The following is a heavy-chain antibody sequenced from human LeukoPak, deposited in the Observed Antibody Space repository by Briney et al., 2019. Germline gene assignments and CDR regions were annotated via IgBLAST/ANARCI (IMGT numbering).Heavy chain of an antibody. V-gene: IGHV1-46*01. CDR2: INPSGGST. Sequence: ASVKVSCKASGYTFTSYYMHWVRQAPGQGLEWMGIINPSGGSTSYAQKFQGRVTMTRDTPTSTVYMELSSLRSEDTAVYYCARDHALTTYYYDSSGPGEYFQHWGQGTLVTVSS. CDR1: GYTFTSYY. J-gene: IGHJ1*01. D-gene: IGHD3-22*01. CDR3: ARDHALTTYYYDSSGPGEYFQH.